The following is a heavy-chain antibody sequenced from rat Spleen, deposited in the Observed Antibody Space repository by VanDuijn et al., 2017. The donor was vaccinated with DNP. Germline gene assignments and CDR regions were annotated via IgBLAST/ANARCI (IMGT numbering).Heavy chain of an antibody. D-gene: IGHD1-6*01. CDR1: GFSLTSNS. Sequence: QVQLKESGPGLVQPSQTLSLTCTVAGFSLTSNSVHWVRQPPGKGLEWVGAIWSGGSTDYNSALKSRLSISRDTSKSQVFLKMNSLQTEDTAMYFCARSQFMYTTDGGYFDFWGPGTMVTVSS. CDR2: IWSGGST. V-gene: IGHV2-1*01. CDR3: ARSQFMYTTDGGYFDF. J-gene: IGHJ1*01.